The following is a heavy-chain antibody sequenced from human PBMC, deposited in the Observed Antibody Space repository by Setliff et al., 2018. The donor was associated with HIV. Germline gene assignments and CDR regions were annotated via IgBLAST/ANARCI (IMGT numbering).Heavy chain of an antibody. CDR1: GYTFTSYY. D-gene: IGHD2-2*01. CDR2: INPSGGST. V-gene: IGHV1-46*01. J-gene: IGHJ6*03. CDR3: AREVVPAAMRYYYYMDV. Sequence: ASVKVSCKASGYTFTSYYLHWVRQAPGHGREWMGIINPSGGSTSYAQKFQGRVTMTRDTSTSTVYMELSSLRAEDNAVYYCAREVVPAAMRYYYYMDVWGKGTTVTVSS.